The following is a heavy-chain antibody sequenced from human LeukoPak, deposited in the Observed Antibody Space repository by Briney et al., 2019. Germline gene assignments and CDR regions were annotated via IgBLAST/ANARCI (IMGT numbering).Heavy chain of an antibody. Sequence: PETPSLSCTLSVGSIRLYNWSWIRAPPRERRGRSRYVYHSGDTDYNPSLKSRVTISVDTSVNQFSLKLSSVTAADTAVYYCARSTWRGACLDPWGQGTLVTVSS. CDR3: ARSTWRGACLDP. J-gene: IGHJ5*02. CDR2: VYHSGDT. D-gene: IGHD3-10*01. CDR1: VGSIRLYN. V-gene: IGHV4-59*01.